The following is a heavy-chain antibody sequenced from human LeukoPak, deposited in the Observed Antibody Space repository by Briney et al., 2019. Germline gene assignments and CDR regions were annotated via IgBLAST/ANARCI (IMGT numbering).Heavy chain of an antibody. CDR3: ASPGSISTGGPI. CDR1: GFTFSTYS. J-gene: IGHJ4*02. CDR2: ISTSSSYI. V-gene: IGHV3-21*01. Sequence: GGSLRLSCAASGFTFSTYSMNWVRQAPGKGLEWVSSISTSSSYIKYADSVKGRFTISRDNARNSLSLQMNSLTAEDTAVCYCASPGSISTGGPIWGQGSLVTVSS. D-gene: IGHD3-9*01.